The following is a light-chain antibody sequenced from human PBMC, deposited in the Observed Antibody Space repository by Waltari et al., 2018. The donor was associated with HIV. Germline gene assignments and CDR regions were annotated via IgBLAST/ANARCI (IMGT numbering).Light chain of an antibody. CDR2: RNN. Sequence: AGLSQPPSLSTGLGQTATLPCTGTSDNVGHQGDVWLQHHQGLPPRLLSHRNNNRPSGVSDRFSTATSGNTAFLTIRGLRSEDEADYFCSAWDSSLTGWIFGGGTQLAVL. V-gene: IGLV10-54*01. J-gene: IGLJ2*01. CDR3: SAWDSSLTGWI. CDR1: SDNVGHQG.